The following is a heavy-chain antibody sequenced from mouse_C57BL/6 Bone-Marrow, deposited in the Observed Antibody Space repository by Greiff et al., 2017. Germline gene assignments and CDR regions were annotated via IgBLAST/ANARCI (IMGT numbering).Heavy chain of an antibody. V-gene: IGHV1-26*01. CDR2: INPNNGGT. Sequence: EVQLHQSGPELVKPGASVKISCKASGYTFTDYYMNWVKQSHGKSLEWIGDINPNNGGTSYNQKFKGKATFTVDKSSSTAYMDLRSLPSEDSAIYYYAREGSYPMDYLSQRTSVPVSS. CDR3: AREGSYPMDY. CDR1: GYTFTDYY. J-gene: IGHJ4*01. D-gene: IGHD2-10*01.